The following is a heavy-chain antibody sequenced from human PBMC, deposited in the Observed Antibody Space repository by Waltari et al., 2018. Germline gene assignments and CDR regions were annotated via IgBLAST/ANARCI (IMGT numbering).Heavy chain of an antibody. D-gene: IGHD3-16*02. Sequence: QVQLQQWGAGLLKPSETLSLTCAVYGGYFRGYHWSWIPQPPGKGLEWIGESNHRVSTNYTPSIKSRVTISLDTSKTQFSLKLSSVTAADTAVYYCAREVDYIWGSYRKGGWFDPWGQGTLVTFSS. CDR1: GGYFRGYH. J-gene: IGHJ5*02. CDR3: AREVDYIWGSYRKGGWFDP. V-gene: IGHV4-34*01. CDR2: SNHRVST.